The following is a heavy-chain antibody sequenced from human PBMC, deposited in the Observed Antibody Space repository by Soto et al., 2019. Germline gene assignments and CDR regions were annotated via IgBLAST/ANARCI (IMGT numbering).Heavy chain of an antibody. CDR1: GGTFSSYA. V-gene: IGHV1-69*13. CDR3: ANAARGYGYGLFDY. Sequence: SVKVSCKASGGTFSSYAISWVRQAPGQGLEWMGGIIPIFGTANSAQKFQGRVTITADESTSTAYMELSSLRSEDTAVYYCANAARGYGYGLFDYWGQGTLVTVSS. CDR2: IIPIFGTA. J-gene: IGHJ4*02. D-gene: IGHD5-18*01.